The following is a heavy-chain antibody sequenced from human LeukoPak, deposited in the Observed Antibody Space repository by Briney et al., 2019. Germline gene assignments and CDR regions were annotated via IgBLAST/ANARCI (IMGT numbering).Heavy chain of an antibody. Sequence: ASVKVSCKAFGCTFTAYYMHWVRQAPGQGLEWMGWINLYSGGTNYAQKFQGRVTMTRDTSISAAYMELDRLGSDDTAVYYCARVAGGDWYYFDLWGQGSLVTVSS. J-gene: IGHJ4*02. CDR3: ARVAGGDWYYFDL. V-gene: IGHV1-2*02. CDR1: GCTFTAYY. D-gene: IGHD2-21*02. CDR2: INLYSGGT.